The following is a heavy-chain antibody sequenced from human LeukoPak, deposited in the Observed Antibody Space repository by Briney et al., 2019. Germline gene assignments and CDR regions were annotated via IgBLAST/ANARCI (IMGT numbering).Heavy chain of an antibody. CDR1: GYSFITYG. D-gene: IGHD3-22*01. V-gene: IGHV1-18*01. Sequence: ASVKVSCKASGYSFITYGISWVRQAPGQGLEWMGWISAYNRSTDYAQNHQGRVTMTTDTSTSTAYMEMRSLRSDDTAVYYCARPYDRSGYYNYYFDNWGQGTLVTVSS. J-gene: IGHJ4*02. CDR3: ARPYDRSGYYNYYFDN. CDR2: ISAYNRST.